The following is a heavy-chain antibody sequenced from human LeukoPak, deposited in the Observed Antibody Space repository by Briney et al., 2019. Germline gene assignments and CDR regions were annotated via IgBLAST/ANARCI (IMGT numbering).Heavy chain of an antibody. V-gene: IGHV4-39*01. CDR1: GGSISSSSYY. CDR3: ASRYDYSNYIDY. Sequence: PSETLSLTCTVSGGSISSSSYYWGWIRQPPGKGLEWIGTIYYSGSTYYNPSLKSRVTISVDTSKNQFSLKLSSVTAADTAVYYCASRYDYSNYIDYWGQGTLVTVSS. D-gene: IGHD4-11*01. J-gene: IGHJ4*02. CDR2: IYYSGST.